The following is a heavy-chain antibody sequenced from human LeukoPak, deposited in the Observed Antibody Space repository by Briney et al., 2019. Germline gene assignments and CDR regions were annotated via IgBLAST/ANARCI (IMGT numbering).Heavy chain of an antibody. D-gene: IGHD6-25*01. CDR2: ITSSSSTM. Sequence: PGGSLRLSCAASGFTFSSFSMNWVRQAPGKGLEWVSYITSSSSTMYYADSMKGRFTMYRDNVKNSLYLQMNTLRAEDTAVYYCGRERLGWFDSWGQGTLVTVSS. V-gene: IGHV3-48*01. CDR1: GFTFSSFS. CDR3: GRERLGWFDS. J-gene: IGHJ5*01.